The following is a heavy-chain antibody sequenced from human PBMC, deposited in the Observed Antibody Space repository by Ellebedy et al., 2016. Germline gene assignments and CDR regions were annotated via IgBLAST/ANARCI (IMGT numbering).Heavy chain of an antibody. CDR1: GGTFSSYA. CDR2: IIPIFGTA. V-gene: IGHV1-69*13. Sequence: SVKVSXXASGGTFSSYAISWVRQAPGQGLEWMGGIIPIFGTANYAQKFQGRVTITADESTSTAYMELSSLRSEDTAVYYCARVKDFWSGYPPPHYYYYMDVWGRGTTVTVSS. CDR3: ARVKDFWSGYPPPHYYYYMDV. J-gene: IGHJ6*03. D-gene: IGHD3-3*01.